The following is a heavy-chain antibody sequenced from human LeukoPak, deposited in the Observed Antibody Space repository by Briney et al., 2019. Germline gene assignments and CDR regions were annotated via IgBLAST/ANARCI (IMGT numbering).Heavy chain of an antibody. D-gene: IGHD3-22*01. CDR2: TNPNSGGT. Sequence: GASVKVSCKASGYTFTGYYMHWVRQAPGQGLEWMGWTNPNSGGTNYAQKFQGRVTMTRDTSISTAYMELSRLRSDDTAVYYCARCTDSSGLLPPDIWGQGTMVTVSS. J-gene: IGHJ3*02. V-gene: IGHV1-2*02. CDR3: ARCTDSSGLLPPDI. CDR1: GYTFTGYY.